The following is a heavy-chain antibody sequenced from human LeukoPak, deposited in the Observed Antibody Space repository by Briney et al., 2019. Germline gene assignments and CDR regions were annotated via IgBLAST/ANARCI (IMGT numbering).Heavy chain of an antibody. D-gene: IGHD6-13*01. V-gene: IGHV3-23*01. J-gene: IGHJ4*02. CDR2: ISGSGDST. Sequence: GGSLRLSCAVSGFTFSSYAMNWVRQAPGKGLEWVSSISGSGDSTYYADSVKGRFTISRDNSKNTLYLQINSLRPQDTAIYYWAKPGYAGYSTSWYPIDYWGQGTLVTVSS. CDR3: AKPGYAGYSTSWYPIDY. CDR1: GFTFSSYA.